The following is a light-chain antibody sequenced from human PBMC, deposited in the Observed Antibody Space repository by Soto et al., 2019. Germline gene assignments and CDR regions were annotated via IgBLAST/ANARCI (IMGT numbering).Light chain of an antibody. V-gene: IGKV3-20*01. CDR3: QQYGNSRWNT. J-gene: IGKJ2*01. Sequence: EIVLTQSPGTLSLSPGERATLSCRASQSVSNSYLAWYQQKPGQAPRLLISGASSRATGIPDRFSGSGSGRDFNLTISRLEPEDFAVYYCQQYGNSRWNTFGQRTQLEIK. CDR2: GAS. CDR1: QSVSNSY.